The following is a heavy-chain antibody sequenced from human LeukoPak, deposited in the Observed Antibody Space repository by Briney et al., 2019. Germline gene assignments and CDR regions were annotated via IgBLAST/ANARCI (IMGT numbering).Heavy chain of an antibody. V-gene: IGHV3-23*01. CDR2: LSGSGAGT. Sequence: LXXXXSGFTFSXXALGXVXQXXGXGXEWXATLSGSGAGTYYSDSVQGRFPISTDNSKRTLFLQMNSLRAEDTAFYYCAKAELGVDTFFDYWGQGTLVTVSS. CDR1: GFTFSXXA. J-gene: IGHJ4*02. D-gene: IGHD3-3*01. CDR3: AKAELGVDTFFDY.